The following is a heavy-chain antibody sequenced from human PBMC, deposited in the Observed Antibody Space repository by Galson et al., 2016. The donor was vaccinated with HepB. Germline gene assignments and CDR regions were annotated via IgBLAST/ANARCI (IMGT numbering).Heavy chain of an antibody. V-gene: IGHV3-23*01. Sequence: SLRLSCAASGFTFSSYVMTWVRQAPGKGLDWVSTISGSGDETNYADSVKGRFTFSRDNSKNTLYLQMTSLRAEDTAVYYCASGIAVTTSNSFWYFDLWGRGTLVTVSS. J-gene: IGHJ2*01. CDR3: ASGIAVTTSNSFWYFDL. D-gene: IGHD3-10*01. CDR2: ISGSGDET. CDR1: GFTFSSYV.